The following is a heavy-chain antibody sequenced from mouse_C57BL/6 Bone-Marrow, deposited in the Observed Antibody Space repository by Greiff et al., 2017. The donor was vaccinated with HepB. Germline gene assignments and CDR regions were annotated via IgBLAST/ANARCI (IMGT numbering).Heavy chain of an antibody. CDR3: ARDAPGYGNYPSYWYVDV. V-gene: IGHV7-1*01. Sequence: EVQLVESGGGLVQSGRSLRLSCATSGFTFSDFYMEWVRQAPGKGLEWIAASRNKANDYTTEYSASVKGRFIVSRDTSQSILYLQMNALRAEDTAIYYCARDAPGYGNYPSYWYVDVWGTGTTVTVSS. CDR1: GFTFSDFY. D-gene: IGHD2-1*01. CDR2: SRNKANDYTT. J-gene: IGHJ1*03.